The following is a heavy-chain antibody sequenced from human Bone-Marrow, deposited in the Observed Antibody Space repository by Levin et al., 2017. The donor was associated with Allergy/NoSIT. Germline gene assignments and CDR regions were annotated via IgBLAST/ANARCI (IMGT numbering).Heavy chain of an antibody. Sequence: PSETLSLTCAVSGGSISSGGYSWSWIRQPPGKGLEWIGYIYHSGSTYYNPSLKSRVTISVDRSKNQFSLKLSSVTAADTAVYYCASLSTTGTPTSDYWGQGTLVTVSS. CDR2: IYHSGST. CDR1: GGSISSGGYS. CDR3: ASLSTTGTPTSDY. J-gene: IGHJ4*02. V-gene: IGHV4-30-2*01. D-gene: IGHD1-1*01.